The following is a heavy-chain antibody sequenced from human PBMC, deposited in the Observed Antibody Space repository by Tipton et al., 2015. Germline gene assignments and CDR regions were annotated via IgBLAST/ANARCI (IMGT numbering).Heavy chain of an antibody. CDR2: ISAYNGNT. CDR3: ARSENYYGSGSPLDY. J-gene: IGHJ4*02. V-gene: IGHV1-18*01. CDR1: GYTFTSYG. D-gene: IGHD3-10*01. Sequence: QSGAEVKKPGASVKVSCKASGYTFTSYGISWVRQAPGQGLEWMGWISAYNGNTNYAQKPQGRVTMTTDTSTSTAYMELRSLRSDDTAVYYCARSENYYGSGSPLDYWGQGTLVTVSS.